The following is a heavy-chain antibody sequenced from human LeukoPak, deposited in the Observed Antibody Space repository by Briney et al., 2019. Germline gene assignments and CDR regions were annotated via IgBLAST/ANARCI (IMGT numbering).Heavy chain of an antibody. D-gene: IGHD6-6*01. CDR1: GGSISSGGYY. Sequence: SETLSLTCTVSGGSISSGGYYWRWIRQPPGKGLEWIGEINHSGSTNYNPSLKSRVTISVDTSKNQFSLKLSSVTAADTAVYYCARQWRTLLAARGFQHWGQGTLVTVSS. CDR3: ARQWRTLLAARGFQH. CDR2: INHSGST. V-gene: IGHV4-39*01. J-gene: IGHJ1*01.